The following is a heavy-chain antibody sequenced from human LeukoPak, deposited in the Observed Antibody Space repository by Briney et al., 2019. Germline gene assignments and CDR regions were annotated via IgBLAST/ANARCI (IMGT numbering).Heavy chain of an antibody. CDR2: IKQDGSEK. J-gene: IGHJ4*02. CDR3: ATGGHYHGD. Sequence: PGGSLRLSCAASGFTFSNYNMNWVRQAPGKGPEWVAYIKQDGSEKDYVDSVKGRFTISRDNAKNSLYLEMNSLRGEDTAVYHCATGGHYHGDWGQGTLVPVSS. CDR1: GFTFSNYN. D-gene: IGHD1-1*01. V-gene: IGHV3-7*05.